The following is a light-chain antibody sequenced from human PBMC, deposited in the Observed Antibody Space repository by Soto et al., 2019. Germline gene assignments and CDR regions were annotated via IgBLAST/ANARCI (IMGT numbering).Light chain of an antibody. CDR3: QQYGSSPPT. CDR1: QSVSTNY. V-gene: IGKV3-20*01. Sequence: EIVLTQSPGTLSLSPGERATLSCRASQSVSTNYLAWYQRKPGQAPRPLIYGASSRATDIPDRFSGSGSGTDFTLTITRLEPEDFAVYYCQQYGSSPPTFGQGTKVEIK. J-gene: IGKJ1*01. CDR2: GAS.